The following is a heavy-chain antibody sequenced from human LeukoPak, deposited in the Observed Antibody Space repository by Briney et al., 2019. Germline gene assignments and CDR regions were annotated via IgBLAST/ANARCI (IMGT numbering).Heavy chain of an antibody. CDR2: IYYSGST. V-gene: IGHV4-59*08. Sequence: SETLSLTCTVSGGSISSYYWSWIRQPPGKGLEWIGYIYYSGSTNYNPSLKSRVTISVDTSKNQFSLKLSSVTAADTAVYYCARVEYSSSSASFDYWGQGTLVTVSS. D-gene: IGHD6-6*01. CDR3: ARVEYSSSSASFDY. CDR1: GGSISSYY. J-gene: IGHJ4*02.